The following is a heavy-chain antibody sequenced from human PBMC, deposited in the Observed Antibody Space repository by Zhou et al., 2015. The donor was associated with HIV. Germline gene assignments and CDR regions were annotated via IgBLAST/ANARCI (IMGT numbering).Heavy chain of an antibody. V-gene: IGHV1-3*05. D-gene: IGHD1-26*01. CDR3: ARDSGSYRAFDI. Sequence: QVQLVQSGAEEKKPGASVKVSCKASGYTFTSYAMHWVRQAPGQRLEWMGWINAGNGNTKYSQKFQGRVTITRDTSASTAYMELSSLRSEDTAVYYCARDSGSYRAFDIWGQGDNGHRLF. CDR2: INAGNGNT. CDR1: GYTFTSYA. J-gene: IGHJ3*02.